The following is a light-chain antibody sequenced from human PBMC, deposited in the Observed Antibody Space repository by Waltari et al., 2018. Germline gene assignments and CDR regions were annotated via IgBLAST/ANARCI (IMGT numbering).Light chain of an antibody. Sequence: EIVMTQSPVTLSVSPGERATLSCRASQTVSNNLAWYQQKPGQAPRLLIYGASTRATGIPARFSGSGSGTDFTLTISSLQSEDFAVYQCQHYNKWPPAFGQGTKVEIK. CDR3: QHYNKWPPA. J-gene: IGKJ1*01. CDR2: GAS. V-gene: IGKV3-15*01. CDR1: QTVSNN.